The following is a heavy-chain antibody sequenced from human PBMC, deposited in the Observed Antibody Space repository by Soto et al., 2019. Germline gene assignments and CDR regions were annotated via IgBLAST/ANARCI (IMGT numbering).Heavy chain of an antibody. CDR2: ISGSGGST. CDR1: GFTFSSYA. CDR3: AKDSPRRQLVRFYYYYGMDV. D-gene: IGHD6-6*01. Sequence: GGSLRLSCAASGFTFSSYAMSWVRQAPGKGLEWVSAISGSGGSTYYADSVKGRFTISRDNSKNTLYLQMNSLRAEDTAVYYCAKDSPRRQLVRFYYYYGMDVWGQGTTVTVSS. J-gene: IGHJ6*02. V-gene: IGHV3-23*01.